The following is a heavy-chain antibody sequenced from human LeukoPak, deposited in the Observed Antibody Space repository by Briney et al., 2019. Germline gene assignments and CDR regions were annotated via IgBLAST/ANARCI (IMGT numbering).Heavy chain of an antibody. V-gene: IGHV3-23*01. D-gene: IGHD2-15*01. Sequence: GGSLRLSCAASGFTFSDYAMSWVRQAPGGGLEWVSAISGSGDKTFHADSVKGRFTTSRDNSKNTLSLQMSSLRVEDSAVYFCAKDTSAWWYHRAYMNVWGTGTTVTVSS. CDR1: GFTFSDYA. J-gene: IGHJ6*03. CDR2: ISGSGDKT. CDR3: AKDTSAWWYHRAYMNV.